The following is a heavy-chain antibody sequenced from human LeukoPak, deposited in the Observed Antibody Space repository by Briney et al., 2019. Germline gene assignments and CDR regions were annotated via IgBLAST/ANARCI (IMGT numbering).Heavy chain of an antibody. CDR2: IKHTGST. D-gene: IGHD3-10*01. CDR3: ARGRILLWFGESLD. J-gene: IGHJ4*02. Sequence: SETLSLTCAVYGGSFNGYYWSWIRQPPGKGLEWIGEIKHTGSTNYNPSLKSRVTISVDTSKIQFSLRLSSVTAADTAVYYCARGRILLWFGESLDWGQGTLVTVSS. CDR1: GGSFNGYY. V-gene: IGHV4-34*01.